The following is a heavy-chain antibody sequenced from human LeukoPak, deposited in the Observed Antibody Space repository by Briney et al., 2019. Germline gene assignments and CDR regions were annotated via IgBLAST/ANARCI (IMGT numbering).Heavy chain of an antibody. V-gene: IGHV4-59*01. CDR2: ISDVGSN. J-gene: IGHJ5*02. CDR3: ARDKAPGGKRWFDP. D-gene: IGHD4-23*01. CDR1: GGSMTIDY. Sequence: SETLSLTCTVSGGSMTIDYWSWIRQHPGKGLEWIGYISDVGSNDYNPSLKGRVTISRDTSKNQFSLRLSSVTAADAAVYHCARDKAPGGKRWFDPWGQGTLVVVSS.